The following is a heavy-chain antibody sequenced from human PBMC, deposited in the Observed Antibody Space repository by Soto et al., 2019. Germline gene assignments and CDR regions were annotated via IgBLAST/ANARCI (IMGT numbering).Heavy chain of an antibody. CDR2: IKQDGSEK. CDR1: GFTFSTYW. V-gene: IGHV3-7*01. CDR3: VRDWSTFWGMDV. Sequence: GGSLRLSGAASGFTFSTYWMNWVRQAPGKGLEWVANIKQDGSEKYYVDSVKGRFAISRDNAKDSLFLQMNNLRAEDTAVYYCVRDWSTFWGMDVWGQGTTVTVSS. J-gene: IGHJ6*02.